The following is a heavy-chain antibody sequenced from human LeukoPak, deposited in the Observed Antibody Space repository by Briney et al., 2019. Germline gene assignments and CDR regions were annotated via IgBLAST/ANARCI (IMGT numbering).Heavy chain of an antibody. CDR3: ARRKIYYYYYMDV. J-gene: IGHJ6*03. Sequence: SETLSLTCAVYGGSFSGYYWSWIRQPPGKGLEWIGEINHSGSTNYNPSLKSRVTISVDTSKNQFSLKLSSVTAADTAVYYCARRKIYYYYYMDVWGKGTTVTISS. CDR1: GGSFSGYY. V-gene: IGHV4-34*01. CDR2: INHSGST.